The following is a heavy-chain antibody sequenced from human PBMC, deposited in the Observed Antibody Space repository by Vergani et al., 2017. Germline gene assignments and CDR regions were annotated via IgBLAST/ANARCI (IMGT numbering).Heavy chain of an antibody. Sequence: QVQLVQSGAEVKKPGASVKVSCKASGYTFTGYYMHWVRQAPGQGLEWMGWINPNSGGTNYAQKFQGRVTMTRDTSISTAYMELSRLRSDDTAVYYCARGNLTMVRGHYYMDVWGKGTTVTVSS. CDR3: ARGNLTMVRGHYYMDV. D-gene: IGHD3-10*01. CDR2: INPNSGGT. CDR1: GYTFTGYY. J-gene: IGHJ6*03. V-gene: IGHV1-2*02.